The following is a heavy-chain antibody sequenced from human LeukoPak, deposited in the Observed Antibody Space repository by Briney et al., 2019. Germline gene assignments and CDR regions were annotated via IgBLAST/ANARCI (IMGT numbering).Heavy chain of an antibody. Sequence: GASVKVSCKASGYTFTSYDMTWVRQATGQGLEWMGWMNPNSGNTGYAQKFQGRVTMTRDTSISTAYMELSSLTSEDTAEYYCATPYSSGWYGGWGQGTLVAVSS. CDR2: MNPNSGNT. CDR1: GYTFTSYD. D-gene: IGHD6-19*01. CDR3: ATPYSSGWYGG. J-gene: IGHJ4*02. V-gene: IGHV1-8*01.